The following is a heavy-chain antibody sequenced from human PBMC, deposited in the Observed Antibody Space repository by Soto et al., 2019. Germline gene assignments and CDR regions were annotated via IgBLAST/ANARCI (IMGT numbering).Heavy chain of an antibody. CDR2: ISGSGGST. Sequence: PGESLKISCAASGFTFSSYAMSWVRQAPGKGLEWVSAISGSGGSTYYADSVKGRFTISRDNSKNTLYLQMNSLRAEDTAVYYCAKDPHPDIVVVRIYMDVWGKGTTVTVSS. J-gene: IGHJ6*03. D-gene: IGHD2-2*01. CDR3: AKDPHPDIVVVRIYMDV. CDR1: GFTFSSYA. V-gene: IGHV3-23*01.